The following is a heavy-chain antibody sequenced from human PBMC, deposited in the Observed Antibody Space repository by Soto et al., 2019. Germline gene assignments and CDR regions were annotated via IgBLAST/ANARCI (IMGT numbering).Heavy chain of an antibody. CDR1: GYSITSGSY. Sequence: SETRSLTCGVSGYSITSGSYWGWVRQSPGKGLEWIGTISYSAKTFYNPSLASRFSMAVDSSKNQFSLRLTSVTAADTALYYCTRGAGAPWVRFDSWGRGILVTVSS. CDR2: ISYSAKT. CDR3: TRGAGAPWVRFDS. V-gene: IGHV4-38-2*01. D-gene: IGHD3-16*01. J-gene: IGHJ4*02.